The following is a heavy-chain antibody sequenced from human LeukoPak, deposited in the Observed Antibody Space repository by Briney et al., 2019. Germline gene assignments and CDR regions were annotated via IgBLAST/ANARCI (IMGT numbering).Heavy chain of an antibody. Sequence: GGSLRLSCAASGFTFSSYEMHWVRQAPGKGLEWVSSISSSSSYIYYADSVKGRFTISRDNAKNSLYLQMNSLRAEDTAVYYCAREIREDTAMVTSFWGQGTLVTVSS. CDR3: AREIREDTAMVTSF. V-gene: IGHV3-21*01. J-gene: IGHJ4*02. CDR2: ISSSSSYI. CDR1: GFTFSSYE. D-gene: IGHD5-18*01.